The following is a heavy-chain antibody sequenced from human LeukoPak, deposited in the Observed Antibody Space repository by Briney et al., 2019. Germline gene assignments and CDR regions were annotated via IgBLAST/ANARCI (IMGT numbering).Heavy chain of an antibody. CDR3: AKDQSLTWSGFDY. CDR1: GFTFSSYA. Sequence: PGGSLRLSCAASGFTFSSYAMSWVRQAPGKGVEWGSAISGSGGSTDYADSVKGGVTISRDNSKNTLYLQMNSLRAEDTAVYYCAKDQSLTWSGFDYWGQGTLVTVSS. J-gene: IGHJ4*02. D-gene: IGHD3-3*01. V-gene: IGHV3-23*01. CDR2: ISGSGGST.